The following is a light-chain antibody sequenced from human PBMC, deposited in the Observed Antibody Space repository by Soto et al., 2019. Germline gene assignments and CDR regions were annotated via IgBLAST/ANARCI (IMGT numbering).Light chain of an antibody. V-gene: IGKV1-17*01. Sequence: DIQMTQSPSSLSASVGDTVTITCRASQGIRNDLGWFQQKPGQAPQRLIYAVSSLQSGVPSRFSGSGSGTTFTLTISSLQSDDFATYYCLQYNGYYRTFGQGTKVEIK. CDR2: AVS. J-gene: IGKJ1*01. CDR3: LQYNGYYRT. CDR1: QGIRND.